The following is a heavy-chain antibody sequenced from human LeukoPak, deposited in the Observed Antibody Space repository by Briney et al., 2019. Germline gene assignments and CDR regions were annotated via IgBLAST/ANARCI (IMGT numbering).Heavy chain of an antibody. D-gene: IGHD3-16*02. CDR3: ARDGDDYVWGSYRNSNWFDP. J-gene: IGHJ5*02. CDR2: IWYDGSNK. V-gene: IGHV3-33*08. Sequence: GGSLRLSCAASGFTFSSYAMSWVRQAPGKGLEWVAVIWYDGSNKYYADSVKGRFNISRDISKNTLYLQMNSLRAEDTAVYYCARDGDDYVWGSYRNSNWFDPWGQGTLVTVSS. CDR1: GFTFSSYA.